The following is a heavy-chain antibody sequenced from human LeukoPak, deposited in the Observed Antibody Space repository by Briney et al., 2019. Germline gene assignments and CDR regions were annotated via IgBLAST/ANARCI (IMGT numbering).Heavy chain of an antibody. Sequence: GESLKISCKGFGYSFTSYWIGWVRQMPGKGLEWMGIIYPGDSDTRYSPSFQGQVTISADKSISTAYLQWSSLKASDTAMYYCARHPYYDSSGYPSAADYWGQGALVTVSS. J-gene: IGHJ4*02. CDR1: GYSFTSYW. CDR2: IYPGDSDT. CDR3: ARHPYYDSSGYPSAADY. V-gene: IGHV5-51*01. D-gene: IGHD3-22*01.